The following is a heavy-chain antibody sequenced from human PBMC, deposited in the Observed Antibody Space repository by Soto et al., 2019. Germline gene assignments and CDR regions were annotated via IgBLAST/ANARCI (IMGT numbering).Heavy chain of an antibody. Sequence: ASVKVSCKASGDTFSTYTITWMRQAPGQGLEWMGGIIPRSATSNYAQKFQGRVTMTADESTSTAYMELSSLTSEDTAVYYCARDQSWHDLVWWFDPWGQGTLVTVSS. CDR1: GDTFSTYT. D-gene: IGHD1-1*01. V-gene: IGHV1-69*13. J-gene: IGHJ5*02. CDR3: ARDQSWHDLVWWFDP. CDR2: IIPRSATS.